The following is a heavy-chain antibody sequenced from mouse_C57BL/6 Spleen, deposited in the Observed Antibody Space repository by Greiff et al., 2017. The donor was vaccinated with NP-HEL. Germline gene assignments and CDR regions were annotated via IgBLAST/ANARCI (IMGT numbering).Heavy chain of an antibody. V-gene: IGHV1-53*01. J-gene: IGHJ1*03. CDR2: INPSNGGT. Sequence: QVHVKQPGTELVKPGASVKLSCKASGYTFTSYWMHWVKQRPGQGLEWIGNINPSNGGTNYNEKFKSKATLTVDKSSSTAYMQLSSLTSEDSAVYYCAREGDGDWYFDVWGTGTTVTVSS. CDR3: AREGDGDWYFDV. CDR1: GYTFTSYW. D-gene: IGHD3-3*01.